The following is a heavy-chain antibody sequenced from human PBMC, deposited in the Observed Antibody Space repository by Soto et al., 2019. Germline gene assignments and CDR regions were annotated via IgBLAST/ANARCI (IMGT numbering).Heavy chain of an antibody. CDR3: TTDYRVGYCSSGSCYYGFDY. CDR1: GFTFSNSW. D-gene: IGHD2-15*01. Sequence: GGSLILSCAASGFTFSNSWMNWVRQAPGKGLEWVGRIKSKTDGGTTDYAAPVKGRFTISRDDSKNTLYLQMNSLKTEDTAVYYCTTDYRVGYCSSGSCYYGFDYWGQGTLVTVS. V-gene: IGHV3-15*07. CDR2: IKSKTDGGTT. J-gene: IGHJ4*02.